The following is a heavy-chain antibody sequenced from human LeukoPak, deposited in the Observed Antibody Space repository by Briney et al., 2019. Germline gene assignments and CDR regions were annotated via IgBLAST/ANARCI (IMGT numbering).Heavy chain of an antibody. J-gene: IGHJ4*02. D-gene: IGHD3-22*01. V-gene: IGHV1-18*01. CDR1: GYIFTSYE. CDR3: ARVDSSGYYRPFDY. Sequence: ASVKVSCKASGYIFTSYEICWVRQAPGQGLEWMGWISAYNGNTNSAQKLQGRVTMTTDTSTSTAYMELRSLRSDDTAVYYCARVDSSGYYRPFDYWGQGTLVTVSS. CDR2: ISAYNGNT.